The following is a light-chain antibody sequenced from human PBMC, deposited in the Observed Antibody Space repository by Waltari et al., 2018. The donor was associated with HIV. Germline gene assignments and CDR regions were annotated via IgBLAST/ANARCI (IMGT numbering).Light chain of an antibody. V-gene: IGLV2-14*01. CDR1: DSDIGGHNS. Sequence: QSALTQPASVSGSPGQSITISCTGTDSDIGGHNSVAWYQQHPGKSPKLIIYDVTNRPSGVSSRCSGSKSGNTASLTISGLQAEDEADYYCKSSTTRSTPCVFGSGTKVTVL. J-gene: IGLJ1*01. CDR3: KSSTTRSTPCV. CDR2: DVT.